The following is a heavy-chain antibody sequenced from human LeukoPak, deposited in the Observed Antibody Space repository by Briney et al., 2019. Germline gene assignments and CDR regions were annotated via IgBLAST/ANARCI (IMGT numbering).Heavy chain of an antibody. CDR3: AKFGSSALTGPDSAFYFDY. J-gene: IGHJ4*02. D-gene: IGHD6-13*01. CDR2: IRYDGSNI. CDR1: GFTFSSYG. V-gene: IGHV3-30*02. Sequence: GGSLRLSCAASGFTFSSYGMHWVRQAPGKGLEWVAFIRYDGSNIYYVDSVKGRFTIFRDNSKNTLYMKMNSLRAEETAMYYCAKFGSSALTGPDSAFYFDYWGQGTLVTVSS.